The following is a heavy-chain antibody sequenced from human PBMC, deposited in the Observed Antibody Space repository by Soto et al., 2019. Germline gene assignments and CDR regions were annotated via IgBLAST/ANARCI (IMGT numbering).Heavy chain of an antibody. D-gene: IGHD1-7*01. CDR3: AKDFLRSEWTGTTYYFDY. J-gene: IGHJ4*02. CDR2: ISGSGGST. V-gene: IGHV3-23*01. Sequence: GGSLRLSCAASGFTFSSYAMSWVRQAPGKGLEWVSAISGSGGSTYYADSVKGRFTISRDNSKNTLYLQMNSLRAEDTAVYYCAKDFLRSEWTGTTYYFDYWGQGTLVTVSS. CDR1: GFTFSSYA.